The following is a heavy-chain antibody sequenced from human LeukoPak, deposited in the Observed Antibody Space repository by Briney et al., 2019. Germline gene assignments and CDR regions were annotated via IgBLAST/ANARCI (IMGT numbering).Heavy chain of an antibody. CDR2: IKSKTDGGTT. V-gene: IGHV3-15*01. CDR1: GFTLSNAW. J-gene: IGHJ4*02. D-gene: IGHD3-9*01. Sequence: GGSLRLSCAASGFTLSNAWMSWVRQAPGKGLEWVGRIKSKTDGGTTDYAAPVKGRFTISRDDSKNTLYLQMNSLKTEDTAVYYCTIAPDYDILTGYFPSFDYWGQGTLVTVSS. CDR3: TIAPDYDILTGYFPSFDY.